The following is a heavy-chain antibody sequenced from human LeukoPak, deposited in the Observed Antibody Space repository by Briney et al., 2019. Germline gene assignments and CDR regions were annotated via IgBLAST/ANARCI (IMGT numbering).Heavy chain of an antibody. V-gene: IGHV3-7*05. CDR2: IKQDGSVK. J-gene: IGHJ6*02. D-gene: IGHD2-15*01. Sequence: AGGSLRLSCAASGFTFRTYWMSWVRQAPGKGLEWVASIKQDGSVKYYVDSLKDRFTISRDNAQNSVYLQMNSLRADDTAVYYCASLGYCSGNNCFYGMDVWGQGTTVTVSS. CDR3: ASLGYCSGNNCFYGMDV. CDR1: GFTFRTYW.